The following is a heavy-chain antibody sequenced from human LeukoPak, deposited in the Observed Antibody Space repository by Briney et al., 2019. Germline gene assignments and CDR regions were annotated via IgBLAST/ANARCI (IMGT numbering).Heavy chain of an antibody. V-gene: IGHV3-49*04. CDR2: IRCKAYCGIT. J-gene: IGHJ4*02. D-gene: IGHD6-13*01. Sequence: GRSLRLSCTASGYTFGVYAMSWVRQAPGKGLEWVGFIRCKAYCGITEYAASVKGRFTISRDDSKSIAYLQMNSLKTEDTAVYYCTRKSYSQGFDYWGQGTLVTVSS. CDR3: TRKSYSQGFDY. CDR1: GYTFGVYA.